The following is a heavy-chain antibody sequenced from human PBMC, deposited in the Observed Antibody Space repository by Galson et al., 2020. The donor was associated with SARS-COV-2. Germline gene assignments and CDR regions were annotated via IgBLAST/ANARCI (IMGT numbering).Heavy chain of an antibody. CDR1: GGSISSSSYY. V-gene: IGHV4-39*01. CDR3: ARQVPAHDAFDI. J-gene: IGHJ3*02. CDR2: IYYSGST. Sequence: SETLSLTCTVSGGSISSSSYYWGWIRQPPGKGLEWIGSIYYSGSTYYNPSLKSRVTISVDTSKNQFSLKLSSVTAADMAVYYCARQVPAHDAFDIWGQGTMVTVSS.